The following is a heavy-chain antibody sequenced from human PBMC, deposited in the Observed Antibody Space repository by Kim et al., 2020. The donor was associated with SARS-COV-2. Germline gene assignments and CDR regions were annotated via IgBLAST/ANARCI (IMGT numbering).Heavy chain of an antibody. Sequence: SETLSLTCAVSGGSISSSNWWSWVRQPPGKGLEWIGEIYHSGNTNYNPSLKSRVTISVDKSKNQFSLKLSSVTAADTAVYYCARDVAAAGTSWSVGYWGQGTLVTVSS. CDR3: ARDVAAAGTSWSVGY. CDR2: IYHSGNT. J-gene: IGHJ4*02. D-gene: IGHD6-13*01. V-gene: IGHV4-4*02. CDR1: GGSISSSNW.